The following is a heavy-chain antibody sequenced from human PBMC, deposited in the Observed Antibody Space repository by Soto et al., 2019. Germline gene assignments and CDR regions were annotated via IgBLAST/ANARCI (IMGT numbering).Heavy chain of an antibody. Sequence: QVQLVQSGAEVKKPGSSVKVSCKASGGTFSSYAISWVRQAPGQGLEWMGWINPNSGGTNYAQKFQGWVTMTRDTSISTAYMELSRLTSDDTAVYYCARARRIMTTVTVGNWFDPWGQGTLVTVSS. D-gene: IGHD4-17*01. CDR3: ARARRIMTTVTVGNWFDP. J-gene: IGHJ5*02. CDR2: INPNSGGT. V-gene: IGHV1-2*04. CDR1: GGTFSSYA.